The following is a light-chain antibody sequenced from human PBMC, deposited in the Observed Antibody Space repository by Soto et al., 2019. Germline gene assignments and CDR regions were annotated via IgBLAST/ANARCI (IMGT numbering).Light chain of an antibody. J-gene: IGLJ2*01. CDR3: QTWDTGTVV. CDR2: FDSDGTH. CDR1: SGHSRYA. Sequence: QPVLTQSPSASASLGASVKLTCTLSSGHSRYAIAWHQQQPEKGPRYLMKFDSDGTHTKGDGIPDRFSGSSSGAERYLTISSLQSEDEADYYCQTWDTGTVVFGGGTKLTVL. V-gene: IGLV4-69*01.